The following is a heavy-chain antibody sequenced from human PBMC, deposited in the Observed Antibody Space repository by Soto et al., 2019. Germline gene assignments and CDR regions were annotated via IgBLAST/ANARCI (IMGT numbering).Heavy chain of an antibody. J-gene: IGHJ6*02. CDR3: ARRLYYDSSGFEGGGMDV. CDR1: GYRFSSFW. D-gene: IGHD3-22*01. Sequence: GASLKISCKISGYRFSSFWIAWVRQKPGKGLEWMGIIYPGDATTIYSPSFQGRLTISVDMSISTAHLQWYDLKASDSAMYYCARRLYYDSSGFEGGGMDVWGQGTTVTVSS. V-gene: IGHV5-51*01. CDR2: IYPGDATT.